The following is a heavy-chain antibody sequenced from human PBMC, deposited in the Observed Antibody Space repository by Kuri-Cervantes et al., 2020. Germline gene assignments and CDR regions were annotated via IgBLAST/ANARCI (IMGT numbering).Heavy chain of an antibody. D-gene: IGHD2-8*01. CDR1: GGSFSGYY. V-gene: IGHV4-34*01. Sequence: GSLRLSCAVYGGSFSGYYWSWIRQPPGKGLEWIGEINHSGSTNYNPSLKSRVTISVDTSKDQFSLKLSSVTAADTAVYYCARDGGYATRSWFDPWGRGTLVTVSS. CDR3: ARDGGYATRSWFDP. CDR2: INHSGST. J-gene: IGHJ5*02.